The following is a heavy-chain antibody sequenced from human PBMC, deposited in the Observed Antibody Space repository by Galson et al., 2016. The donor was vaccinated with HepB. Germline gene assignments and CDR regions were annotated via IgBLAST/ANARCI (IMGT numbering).Heavy chain of an antibody. D-gene: IGHD2-2*01. J-gene: IGHJ5*02. CDR3: AKGSHGTSAFPRVFDP. CDR2: IGGSAIST. Sequence: SLRLSCAASEFTFGSYAMSWVRQAPGKGLEWVSSIGGSAISTYYGDSMKGRFTISRDNSKNTLYLQMSSLTAEDTAIYYCAKGSHGTSAFPRVFDPWGQGTLVIVTA. V-gene: IGHV3-23*01. CDR1: EFTFGSYA.